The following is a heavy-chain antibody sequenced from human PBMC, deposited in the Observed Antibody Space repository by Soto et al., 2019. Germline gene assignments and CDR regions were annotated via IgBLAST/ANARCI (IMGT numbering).Heavy chain of an antibody. D-gene: IGHD6-19*01. Sequence: EVQLVESGGDLVQPGGSLRLSCAASGFTFSSYWMHWVRQVPGKGLVWVSRINSDGSSTSYADSVKGRFTISRDNXXNTLYLQMNSLGAEDTAVYYCARPLSVAGTPYFDYWGQGTLVTVSS. J-gene: IGHJ4*02. CDR2: INSDGSST. CDR3: ARPLSVAGTPYFDY. CDR1: GFTFSSYW. V-gene: IGHV3-74*01.